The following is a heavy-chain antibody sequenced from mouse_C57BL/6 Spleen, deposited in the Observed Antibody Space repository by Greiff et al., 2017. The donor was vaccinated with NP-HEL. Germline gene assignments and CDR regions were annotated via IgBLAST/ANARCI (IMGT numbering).Heavy chain of an antibody. J-gene: IGHJ4*01. V-gene: IGHV1-80*01. CDR2: IYPGDGDT. Sequence: QVQLKESGAELVKPGASVKLSCKASGYAFSSYWMNWVKQRPGKGLEWIGQIYPGDGDTNYNEKFKGKATLSADKSSSTAYMQRSSRTSEDSAVYFCAREEDYGSSYGAMDDWGQGTSVTVSS. CDR1: GYAFSSYW. CDR3: AREEDYGSSYGAMDD. D-gene: IGHD1-1*01.